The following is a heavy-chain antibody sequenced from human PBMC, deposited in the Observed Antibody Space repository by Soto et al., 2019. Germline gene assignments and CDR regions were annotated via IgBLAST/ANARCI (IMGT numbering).Heavy chain of an antibody. CDR1: GGSISSSSYY. CDR3: ARPYGSGSFSKNQNWFDP. D-gene: IGHD3-10*01. Sequence: SETLSLTCTVSGGSISSSSYYWGWIRQPPGKGLEWIGSIYYSGSTYYNPSLKSRVTISVDTSKNQFSLKLSSVTAADTAVYYCARPYGSGSFSKNQNWFDPWGQGTLVTVSS. V-gene: IGHV4-39*01. CDR2: IYYSGST. J-gene: IGHJ5*02.